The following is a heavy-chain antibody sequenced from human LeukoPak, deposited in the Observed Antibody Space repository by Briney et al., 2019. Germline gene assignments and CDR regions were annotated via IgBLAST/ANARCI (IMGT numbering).Heavy chain of an antibody. CDR3: AREVDNWNYERASWASPNNWFDP. CDR2: INPNSGGT. J-gene: IGHJ5*02. D-gene: IGHD1-7*01. Sequence: ASVKVSCKASGYTFTGYYMHWVRQAPGQGLEWMGWINPNSGGTNYAQKFQGRVAMTRDTSISTAYMELSRLRSDDTAVYYCAREVDNWNYERASWASPNNWFDPWGQGTLVTVSS. V-gene: IGHV1-2*02. CDR1: GYTFTGYY.